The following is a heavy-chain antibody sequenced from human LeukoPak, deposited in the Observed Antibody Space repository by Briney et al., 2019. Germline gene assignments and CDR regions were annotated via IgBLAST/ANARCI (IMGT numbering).Heavy chain of an antibody. CDR1: GFTFSSYG. J-gene: IGHJ4*02. CDR3: AKDVDPFGSGSYVEGFDY. CDR2: ISHDGTNQ. Sequence: PGGSLRLSCAASGFTFSSYGMHWVRQAPGKGLEWVAVISHDGTNQYYADSVKGRFTISRDNSKNTLYVQMNSPRAEDTAVYYCAKDVDPFGSGSYVEGFDYWGQGTLVTVSS. V-gene: IGHV3-30*18. D-gene: IGHD3-10*01.